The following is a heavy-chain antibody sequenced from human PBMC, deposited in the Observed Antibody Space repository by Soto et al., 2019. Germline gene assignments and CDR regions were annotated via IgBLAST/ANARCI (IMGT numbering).Heavy chain of an antibody. Sequence: ASVKVSCKVSGYTLTELSMHWVRQAPGKGLEWMGAFDPEDGETIYAQKFQGRVTMTEDTSTDTAYMELSSLRSEDTAVYYCATVLVPAAHYDAFDIWGQGTMVTVSS. CDR1: GYTLTELS. J-gene: IGHJ3*02. CDR2: FDPEDGET. V-gene: IGHV1-24*01. CDR3: ATVLVPAAHYDAFDI. D-gene: IGHD2-2*01.